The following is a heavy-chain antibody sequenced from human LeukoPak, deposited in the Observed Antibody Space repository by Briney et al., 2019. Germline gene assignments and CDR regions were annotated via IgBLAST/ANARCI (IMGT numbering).Heavy chain of an antibody. J-gene: IGHJ2*01. Sequence: GASVKVSCKASGYTFTSYGISWVRQAPGQGLEWMGWISAYNGNTNYAQKLQGRVTMTTDTSTSTAYMELRSLRSDDTAVYYCAREYSSGWYGGEDWYFDLWGRGTLVTVSS. CDR3: AREYSSGWYGGEDWYFDL. CDR1: GYTFTSYG. D-gene: IGHD6-19*01. CDR2: ISAYNGNT. V-gene: IGHV1-18*01.